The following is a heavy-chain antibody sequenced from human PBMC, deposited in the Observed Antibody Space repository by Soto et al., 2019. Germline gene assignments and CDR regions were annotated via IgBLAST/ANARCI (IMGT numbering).Heavy chain of an antibody. V-gene: IGHV4-59*01. CDR3: ARYHPDYGDYGADWYYFDY. J-gene: IGHJ4*02. CDR1: GGSISSFY. Sequence: SLTLSVTCTVSGGSISSFYWSWIRQPPGKGLEWIGYIYYSGSTNYNPSLKSRVTISVDTSKNQFSLKLSSVTAADTAVYYCARYHPDYGDYGADWYYFDYWGQGTLVTVSS. D-gene: IGHD4-17*01. CDR2: IYYSGST.